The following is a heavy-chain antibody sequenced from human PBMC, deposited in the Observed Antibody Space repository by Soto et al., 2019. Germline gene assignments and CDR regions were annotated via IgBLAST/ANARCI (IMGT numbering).Heavy chain of an antibody. J-gene: IGHJ5*02. CDR3: YRRAPDGVDR. V-gene: IGHV4-39*01. D-gene: IGHD3-16*01. Sequence: SETLSLTCTVSGGSVGSSAYYWGWIRRAPGKGLEWIGSINSSVSTFSNPSLKSRVTLSVDTSKNQFSLKLTSVTAADTALYYCYRRAPDGVDRWGLVRQVTVSS. CDR1: GGSVGSSAYY. CDR2: INSSVST.